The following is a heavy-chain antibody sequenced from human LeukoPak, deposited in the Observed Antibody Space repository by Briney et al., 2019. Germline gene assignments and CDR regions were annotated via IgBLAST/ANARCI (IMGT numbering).Heavy chain of an antibody. CDR3: ARGDGYKKFDY. Sequence: GASVKVSCKASGGTFSSYAISWVRQAPGQGLEWMGRIIPNLGIANYAQKFQGRVTITADKSTSTAYMELSSLRSEDTAVYYCARGDGYKKFDYWGQGTLVTVSS. V-gene: IGHV1-69*04. J-gene: IGHJ4*02. CDR2: IIPNLGIA. CDR1: GGTFSSYA. D-gene: IGHD5-24*01.